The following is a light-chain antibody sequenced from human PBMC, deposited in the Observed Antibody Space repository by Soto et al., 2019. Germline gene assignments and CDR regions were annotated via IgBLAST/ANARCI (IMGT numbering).Light chain of an antibody. CDR2: EGS. CDR1: SSDVGTYNL. V-gene: IGLV2-23*01. Sequence: QSALTQPASVSGSPGQSITISCTGTSSDVGTYNLVSWYQQHPGKAPKLIIYEGSKRPSGISNRFSGSKSGNTASLTISGLQAEDEADYHCCSYAGSSTWVFGGGTKVTVL. CDR3: CSYAGSSTWV. J-gene: IGLJ3*02.